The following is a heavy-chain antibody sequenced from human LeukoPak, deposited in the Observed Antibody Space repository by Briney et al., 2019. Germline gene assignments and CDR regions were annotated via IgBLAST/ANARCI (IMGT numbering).Heavy chain of an antibody. CDR3: ARAGYYGSGSYPIKFDY. CDR1: GFTLSSYW. CDR2: ISYDGSNK. V-gene: IGHV3-30*03. D-gene: IGHD3-10*01. Sequence: GGSLRLSCATSGFTLSSYWMHWVRQPPGKGLEWVAVISYDGSNKYYADSVKGRFTISRDNSKNTLYLQMNSLRAEDTAVYYCARAGYYGSGSYPIKFDYWGQGTLVTVSS. J-gene: IGHJ4*02.